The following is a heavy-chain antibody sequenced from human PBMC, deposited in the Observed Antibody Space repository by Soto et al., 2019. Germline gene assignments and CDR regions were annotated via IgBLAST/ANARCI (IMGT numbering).Heavy chain of an antibody. Sequence: SETLSLTCSVSGGSISSVGHYWTWIRQQPGKGLEWIGYIYYSGSTDYNPSLKSRVTISVDMSKNQFSLTLNSMTAADTAVYYCARAQFYSGSGNYNNLMFDAWGQGIQVTVSS. V-gene: IGHV4-31*03. CDR3: ARAQFYSGSGNYNNLMFDA. CDR1: GGSISSVGHY. D-gene: IGHD3-10*01. J-gene: IGHJ5*02. CDR2: IYYSGST.